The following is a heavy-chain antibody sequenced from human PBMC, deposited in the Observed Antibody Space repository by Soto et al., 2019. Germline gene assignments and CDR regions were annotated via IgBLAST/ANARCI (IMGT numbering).Heavy chain of an antibody. J-gene: IGHJ4*02. Sequence: QLQLQESGPGLVKPSETLSLTCTVSGGSMSSSSYFWGWVRQQPGKGMECIGSMYSSGFYSGSTYYTPSLKSRVTISVDTAKNQLSLMVSSVTDADTAMYYCARGFEILTVGFYLDYWGQGTLVTVS. D-gene: IGHD3-9*01. CDR1: GGSMSSSSYF. CDR2: MYSSGFYSGST. V-gene: IGHV4-39*01. CDR3: ARGFEILTVGFYLDY.